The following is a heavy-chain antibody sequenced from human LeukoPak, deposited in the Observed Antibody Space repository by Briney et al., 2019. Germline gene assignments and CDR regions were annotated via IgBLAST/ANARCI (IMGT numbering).Heavy chain of an antibody. CDR1: GYTFTSYG. CDR3: ARSGVGYFYDNTGYYPLDY. D-gene: IGHD3-22*01. CDR2: ISAYTGNT. Sequence: ASVKVSCKAPGYTFTSYGISWVRQAPGQGLEWMGWISAYTGNTNYAQNFQGRVTMTTDTSTSTAFMELRSLRSDDTAVYYCARSGVGYFYDNTGYYPLDYWGQGTLVTVSS. V-gene: IGHV1-18*01. J-gene: IGHJ4*02.